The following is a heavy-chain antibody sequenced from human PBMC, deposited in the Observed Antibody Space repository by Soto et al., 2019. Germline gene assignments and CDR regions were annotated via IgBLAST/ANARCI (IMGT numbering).Heavy chain of an antibody. V-gene: IGHV3-15*07. CDR3: TRWGIAARQDY. CDR1: SNAW. CDR2: IKSKTDAGTI. Sequence: SNAWMNWVRQAPGKGLEWVGRIKSKTDAGTIDYLAPVKGRFTIPRDDSKNTLYLQMNSLKTEDTAVYYCTRWGIAARQDYWGQGTLVTVSS. J-gene: IGHJ4*02. D-gene: IGHD6-6*01.